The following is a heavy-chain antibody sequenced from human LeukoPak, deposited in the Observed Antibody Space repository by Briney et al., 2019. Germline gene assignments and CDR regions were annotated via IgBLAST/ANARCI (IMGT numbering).Heavy chain of an antibody. CDR3: GLSGDCSGASCYSGYVDD. Sequence: SETLSLTCTVSGGSISRSSYYWGWIRQPPGKGLEWVGCFYYGGSTYYNPSLKSRVTISVDTSKNQFSLKLNSVTAADTAVYYCGLSGDCSGASCYSGYVDDWGQGTPVTVSS. D-gene: IGHD2-15*01. J-gene: IGHJ4*02. CDR1: GGSISRSSYY. V-gene: IGHV4-39*01. CDR2: FYYGGST.